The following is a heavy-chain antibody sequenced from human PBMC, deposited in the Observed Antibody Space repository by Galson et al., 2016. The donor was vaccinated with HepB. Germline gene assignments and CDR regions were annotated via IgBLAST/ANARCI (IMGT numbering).Heavy chain of an antibody. J-gene: IGHJ3*02. D-gene: IGHD3-16*01. Sequence: SETLSLTCVVYGGSFSGYYWTWVRQPPGKGLEWIGEINHSATTNCNPSLKSRVTLTVDTSKNQFSLRLSSVTAADTAVYYCARWGTYSEKHAFDIWGQGTMVTVSS. CDR1: GGSFSGYY. CDR2: INHSATT. V-gene: IGHV4-34*01. CDR3: ARWGTYSEKHAFDI.